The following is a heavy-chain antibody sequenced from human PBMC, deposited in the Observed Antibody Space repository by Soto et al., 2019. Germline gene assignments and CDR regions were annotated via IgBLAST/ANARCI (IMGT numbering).Heavy chain of an antibody. CDR1: GASITTYY. D-gene: IGHD3-10*01. CDR2: ISYSGSA. CDR3: ARDWDSSGLFDP. V-gene: IGHV4-59*01. J-gene: IGHJ5*02. Sequence: SETLSLTCSVSGASITTYYWSWIRQPPGKGLEWIGSISYSGSAKYNPSLESRVMISLDTSKNQFSLRLTSVTAADTALYYCARDWDSSGLFDPWGQGALVTVSS.